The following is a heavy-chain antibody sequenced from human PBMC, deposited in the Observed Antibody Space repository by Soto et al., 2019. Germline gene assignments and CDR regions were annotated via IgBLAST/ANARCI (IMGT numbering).Heavy chain of an antibody. D-gene: IGHD4-17*01. CDR1: GYTFTSYG. V-gene: IGHV1-18*01. CDR3: ARYFVNDYGDPGWLDP. CDR2: INGYNGHT. Sequence: QVHLVQSGPEVKMPGASLKVSCKASGYTFTSYGITWVRQAPGQGLEWMGWINGYNGHTKYAQKVQGRVTMTTDTSTSTAFMELRSLRSDDTAVYYCARYFVNDYGDPGWLDPWGQGTLVTVSS. J-gene: IGHJ5*02.